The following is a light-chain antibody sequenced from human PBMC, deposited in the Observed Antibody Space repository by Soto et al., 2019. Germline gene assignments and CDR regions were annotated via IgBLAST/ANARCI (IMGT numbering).Light chain of an antibody. Sequence: QSVLTQPRSVSGSPGQSVTISCTGTRSDVGGYNSVSWYQQHPGKAPKLMIYDVSKRPSGVPDRFSGSKSGNTASLTISGLQAEDEADYYCCSYAGSYTWVFGGGTKLTVL. J-gene: IGLJ3*02. CDR3: CSYAGSYTWV. V-gene: IGLV2-11*01. CDR1: RSDVGGYNS. CDR2: DVS.